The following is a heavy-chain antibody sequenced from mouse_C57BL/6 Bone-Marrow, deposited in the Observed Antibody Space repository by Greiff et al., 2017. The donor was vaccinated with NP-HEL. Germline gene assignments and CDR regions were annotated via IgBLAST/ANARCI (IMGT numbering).Heavy chain of an antibody. CDR1: GYTFTDHI. CDR3: GREGYYYGTQEAWFAY. J-gene: IGHJ3*01. CDR2: IYPVSGGT. D-gene: IGHD1-1*01. V-gene: IGHV1-11*01. Sequence: VQLQQSGAELASPGASVTLSCKASGYTFTDHIMNWVKKRPGQGLEWIGRIYPVSGGTNYNQKFMGKATFSVDQSSSTVYMVLNSLTSEDPAVYYCGREGYYYGTQEAWFAYWGQGTLVTVSA.